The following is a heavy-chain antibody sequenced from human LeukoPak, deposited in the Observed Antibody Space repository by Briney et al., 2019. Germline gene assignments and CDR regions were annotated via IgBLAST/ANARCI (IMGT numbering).Heavy chain of an antibody. V-gene: IGHV1-2*02. CDR1: GYTFTGYY. CDR2: INPNSGGT. Sequence: ASVNVSCKASGYTFTGYYMHWVRQAPGQGGEWMGWINPNSGGTNYAQKFQGSVTMTRDTSISTAYMELSRLRSDDTAVYYCARARILLRYFDWLFGYWGQGTLVTVSS. D-gene: IGHD3-9*01. J-gene: IGHJ4*02. CDR3: ARARILLRYFDWLFGY.